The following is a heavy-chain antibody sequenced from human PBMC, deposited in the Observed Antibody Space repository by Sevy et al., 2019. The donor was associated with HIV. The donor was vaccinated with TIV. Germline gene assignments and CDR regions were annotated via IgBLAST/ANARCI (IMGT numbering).Heavy chain of an antibody. D-gene: IGHD6-19*01. CDR2: IFWDDDK. Sequence: SGPTLVNPTQTLTLTCTFSGFSLSATGVSVGWIRQPPGKALEWLALIFWDDDKRYSPSLKTRLLITKDSSKNQVVLTMTDIDPMDTGTYFCAHRRSGFTAGWPFDYWGQGALVTVSS. J-gene: IGHJ4*02. V-gene: IGHV2-5*02. CDR3: AHRRSGFTAGWPFDY. CDR1: GFSLSATGVS.